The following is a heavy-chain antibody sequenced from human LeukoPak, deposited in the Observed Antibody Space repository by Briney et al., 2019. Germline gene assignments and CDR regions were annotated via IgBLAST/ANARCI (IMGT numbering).Heavy chain of an antibody. CDR2: IYHGETT. Sequence: SETLSLTCTVSGYSITTGHYWGWIRQPPGRGLEWIGSIYHGETTYYNPSLKTRLTISLDTSKNQFSLKLSSVTAADTAVYYCASNWSDFDYWGQGILVTVSS. D-gene: IGHD1-1*01. CDR1: GYSITTGHY. J-gene: IGHJ4*02. V-gene: IGHV4-38-2*02. CDR3: ASNWSDFDY.